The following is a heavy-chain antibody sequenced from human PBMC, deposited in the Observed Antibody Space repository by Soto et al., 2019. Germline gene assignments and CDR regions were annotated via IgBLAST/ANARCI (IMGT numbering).Heavy chain of an antibody. J-gene: IGHJ5*02. Sequence: GGSLRLSCTASGFTFCDYAMSWFRQAPGKGLEWVGFIRSKAYGGTTEYAASVKGRFTISRDDSKSIAYLQMNRLKTEDTAGYYCTRDHVDLWFAELLFNWFDPWGQGTLVTVSS. V-gene: IGHV3-49*03. D-gene: IGHD3-10*01. CDR2: IRSKAYGGTT. CDR1: GFTFCDYA. CDR3: TRDHVDLWFAELLFNWFDP.